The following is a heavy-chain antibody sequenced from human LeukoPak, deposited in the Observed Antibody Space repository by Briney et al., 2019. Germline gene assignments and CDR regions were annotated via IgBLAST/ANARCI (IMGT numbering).Heavy chain of an antibody. CDR1: GYSISSGYY. J-gene: IGHJ4*02. CDR2: NYHSGST. D-gene: IGHD6-19*01. Sequence: PSETLSLTCTVSGYSISSGYYWGWIRQPPGKGLEWIGSNYHSGSTYYNPSLKSRVTISVDTSKNQFSLKLSSVTAADTAVYYCARAISTVAGGGTFDYWGQGTLVTVSS. V-gene: IGHV4-38-2*02. CDR3: ARAISTVAGGGTFDY.